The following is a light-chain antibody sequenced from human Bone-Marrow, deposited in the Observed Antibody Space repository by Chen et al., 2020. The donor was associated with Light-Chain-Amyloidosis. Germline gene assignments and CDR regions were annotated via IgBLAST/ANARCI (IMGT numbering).Light chain of an antibody. CDR1: NIGSTS. J-gene: IGLJ3*02. V-gene: IGLV3-21*02. CDR3: QVWDRSSDRPV. Sequence: SYVLTQPSSVSVAPGQTATLACGGNNIGSTSVHWYQQTPGQAPLLVVYADSDRPTGLPERLSGSDAGNTATLSISSVEAGDEDDYYCQVWDRSSDRPVFGGGTKLTVL. CDR2: ADS.